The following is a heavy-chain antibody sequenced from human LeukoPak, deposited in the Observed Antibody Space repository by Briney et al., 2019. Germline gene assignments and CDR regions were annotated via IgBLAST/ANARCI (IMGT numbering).Heavy chain of an antibody. CDR2: ISSSSSYI. CDR1: GFTFSSYS. D-gene: IGHD5-18*01. J-gene: IGHJ4*02. V-gene: IGHV3-21*01. Sequence: GGSLRLSCAASGFTFSSYSMHWVRQAPGKGLEWVSSISSSSSYIYYADSVKGRFTISRDNAKNSLYLQMNSLRAEDTAVYYCARVGARLPFDYWGQGTLVTVSS. CDR3: ARVGARLPFDY.